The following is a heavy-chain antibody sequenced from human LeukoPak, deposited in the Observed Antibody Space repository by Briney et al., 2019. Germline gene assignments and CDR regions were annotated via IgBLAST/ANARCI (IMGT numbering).Heavy chain of an antibody. J-gene: IGHJ3*02. CDR3: ARDGDIVVVVAAYSPGAFDI. CDR2: IYHSGST. V-gene: IGHV4-38-2*02. CDR1: GYSISSGYY. D-gene: IGHD2-15*01. Sequence: PSETLTLTCAVSGYSISSGYYWGWLRHPPGRGLEMIGSIYHSGSTYYNPSLKSRVTISVDTSKNQFSLKLSSVTAADTAVYYCARDGDIVVVVAAYSPGAFDIWGQGTMVTVSS.